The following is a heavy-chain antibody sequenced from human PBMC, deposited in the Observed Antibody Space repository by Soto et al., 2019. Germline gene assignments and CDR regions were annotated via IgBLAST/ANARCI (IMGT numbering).Heavy chain of an antibody. Sequence: ASVXGSFKAAGYTFTSHAVRWVRQAAGQSLEWMGWINGGTGQTKHSQRFQGRVTINRDTSASTAYMELRRLRSEDTAVYYCARGKGTEEHSQYHGIELRGPGTTVTLPS. D-gene: IGHD2-15*01. J-gene: IGHJ6*02. CDR1: GYTFTSHA. CDR2: INGGTGQT. CDR3: ARGKGTEEHSQYHGIEL. V-gene: IGHV1-3*01.